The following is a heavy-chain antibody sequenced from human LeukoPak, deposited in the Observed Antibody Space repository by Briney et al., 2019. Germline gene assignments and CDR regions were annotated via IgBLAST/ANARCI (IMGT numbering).Heavy chain of an antibody. CDR2: IRYDGTNK. CDR3: AREDYDILTGYYRHFDY. CDR1: GFTSSSYG. J-gene: IGHJ4*02. Sequence: PGGSLRLSCAASGFTSSSYGMHWVRQTPGKGLEWVAFIRYDGTNKHYADSVKGRFTISRDNSKNTLYLQMNSLRPEDTAVYYCAREDYDILTGYYRHFDYWGQGTLVTVSS. V-gene: IGHV3-30*02. D-gene: IGHD3-9*01.